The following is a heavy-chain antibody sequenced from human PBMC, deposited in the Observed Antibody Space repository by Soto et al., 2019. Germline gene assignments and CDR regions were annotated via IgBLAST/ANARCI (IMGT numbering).Heavy chain of an antibody. D-gene: IGHD6-13*01. CDR3: AREGATAAGRSLYYYYGMDV. V-gene: IGHV1-2*04. CDR2: INPNSGGT. J-gene: IGHJ6*02. Sequence: GGSVKVSCKASGYTFTGYYMHWVRQAPGQGLEWMGWINPNSGGTNYAQKFQGWVTMTRDASISTAYMELSRLRSDDTAVYYCAREGATAAGRSLYYYYGMDVWGQGTTVTVSS. CDR1: GYTFTGYY.